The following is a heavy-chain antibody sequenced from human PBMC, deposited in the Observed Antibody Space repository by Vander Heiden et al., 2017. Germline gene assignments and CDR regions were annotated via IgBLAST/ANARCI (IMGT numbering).Heavy chain of an antibody. J-gene: IGHJ4*02. CDR1: GFTFSSYG. CDR3: AKCRDSSSWYWSFEY. Sequence: QVQLVESGGGVVQPGRSLRLSCAASGFTFSSYGMHWVRQAPGKGLEWVAVISYDGSNKYYADSVKGRFTISRDNSKNTLYLQMNSLRAEDTAVYYCAKCRDSSSWYWSFEYWGQGTLVTVSS. V-gene: IGHV3-30*18. CDR2: ISYDGSNK. D-gene: IGHD6-13*01.